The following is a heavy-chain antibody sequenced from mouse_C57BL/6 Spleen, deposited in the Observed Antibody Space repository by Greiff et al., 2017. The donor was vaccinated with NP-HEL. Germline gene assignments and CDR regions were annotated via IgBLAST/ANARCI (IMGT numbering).Heavy chain of an antibody. J-gene: IGHJ4*01. CDR3: ARDEDDGYYGAMDY. V-gene: IGHV1-64*01. CDR2: IHPNSGST. Sequence: QLQQPGAELVKPGASVKLSCKASGYTFTSYWMHWVKQRPGQGLEWIGMIHPNSGSTNYNEKFKSKATLTVDKSSSTAYMQLSSLTSEDSAVYYCARDEDDGYYGAMDYWGQGTSVTVSS. D-gene: IGHD2-3*01. CDR1: GYTFTSYW.